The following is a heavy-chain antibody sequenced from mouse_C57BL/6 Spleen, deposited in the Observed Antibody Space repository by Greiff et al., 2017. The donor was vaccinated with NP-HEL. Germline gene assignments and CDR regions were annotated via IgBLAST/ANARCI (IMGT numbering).Heavy chain of an antibody. V-gene: IGHV5-6*01. Sequence: EVQVVESGGDLVKPGGSLKLSCAASGFTFSSYGRSWVRQTPDKRLEWVATISSGGSYTYYPDSVKGRFTISRDNAKNTLYLQMSSLKSEDTAMYYCARRTTVGYFDVWGTGTTVTVSS. J-gene: IGHJ1*03. CDR1: GFTFSSYG. CDR2: ISSGGSYT. D-gene: IGHD1-1*01. CDR3: ARRTTVGYFDV.